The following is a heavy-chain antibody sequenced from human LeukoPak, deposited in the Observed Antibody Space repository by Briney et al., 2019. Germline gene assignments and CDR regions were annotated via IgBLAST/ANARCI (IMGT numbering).Heavy chain of an antibody. Sequence: ASVKVSCKASGGTFSSYAISWVRQAPGQGLEWMGGIIPIFGTANYAQKFQGRVTITADESTSTAYMELSSLRSEDTAVYYCAREEGSSSSFVYWGQGTLVTVSS. CDR1: GGTFSSYA. V-gene: IGHV1-69*13. CDR3: AREEGSSSSFVY. CDR2: IIPIFGTA. D-gene: IGHD6-6*01. J-gene: IGHJ4*02.